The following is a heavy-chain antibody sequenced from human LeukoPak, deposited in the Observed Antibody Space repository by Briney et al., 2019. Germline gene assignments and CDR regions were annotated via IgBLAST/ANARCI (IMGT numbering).Heavy chain of an antibody. Sequence: GGSLRLSCAASGFTVSSNYMSWVRQAPGKGLEWVSLIYAGGSTYYADAVKGRFTISRHNSKNTLHLQMNSLRVEDTAVYYCATAGSSELLWDYAMDVWGQGPTATFSS. CDR2: IYAGGST. V-gene: IGHV3-53*04. CDR3: ATAGSSELLWDYAMDV. D-gene: IGHD3-10*01. CDR1: GFTVSSNY. J-gene: IGHJ6*02.